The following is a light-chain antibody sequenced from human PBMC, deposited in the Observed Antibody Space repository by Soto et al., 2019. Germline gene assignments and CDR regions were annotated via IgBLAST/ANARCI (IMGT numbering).Light chain of an antibody. CDR2: DNS. CDR1: SSNIGAGFD. Sequence: QSVLTQPPSVSGATGQRVTISCTGNSSNIGAGFDVHWYQQLPGKATKLLIYDNSNRPSGVPDRFSGAKSGTSSSLAITGLQAEDGTDYYCQSYDSRLSAVVFGGGTKVTVL. CDR3: QSYDSRLSAVV. V-gene: IGLV1-40*01. J-gene: IGLJ2*01.